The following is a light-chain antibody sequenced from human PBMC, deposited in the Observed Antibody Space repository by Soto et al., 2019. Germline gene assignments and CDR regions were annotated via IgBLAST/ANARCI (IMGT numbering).Light chain of an antibody. CDR2: GAS. V-gene: IGKV3-15*01. CDR3: QQYNNWPPT. Sequence: EIVLTQSPGTLCLSPGERATLSCRASQSVSSYLAWYQQKPGQAPRLLIYGASTRATGIPARFSGSGSGTEFTLTISSLQSEDFAVYYCQQYNNWPPTCGQGTK. J-gene: IGKJ1*01. CDR1: QSVSSY.